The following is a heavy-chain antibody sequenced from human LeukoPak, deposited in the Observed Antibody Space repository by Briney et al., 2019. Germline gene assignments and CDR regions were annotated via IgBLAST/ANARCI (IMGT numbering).Heavy chain of an antibody. V-gene: IGHV4-39*07. CDR1: GGSVTSRSSY. D-gene: IGHD1-26*01. CDR3: TRVAEGGTGGRLFDY. Sequence: SETLSLTCSVSGGSVTSRSSYWGWVRQSPGKGLEWIGSVYYNGPTYYNPSLVSRVTISSGTSRNQFSLKLSSVTAADTAVYYCTRVAEGGTGGRLFDYWGQGTSVIVSS. J-gene: IGHJ4*02. CDR2: VYYNGPT.